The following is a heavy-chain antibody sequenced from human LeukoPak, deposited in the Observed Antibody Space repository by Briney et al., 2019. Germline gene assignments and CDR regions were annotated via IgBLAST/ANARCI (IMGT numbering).Heavy chain of an antibody. V-gene: IGHV3-21*01. CDR2: ISSSSSYI. CDR3: AREGFTGYYGSGSYYAAPNWFDP. J-gene: IGHJ5*02. D-gene: IGHD3-10*01. CDR1: GFTFSSYS. Sequence: PGGSLRLSCAASGFTFSSYSMNWVRQAPGKGLEWVSSISSSSSYIYYADSVKGRFTIPRDNAKNSLYLQMNSLRAEDTAVYYCAREGFTGYYGSGSYYAAPNWFDPWGQGTLVTVSS.